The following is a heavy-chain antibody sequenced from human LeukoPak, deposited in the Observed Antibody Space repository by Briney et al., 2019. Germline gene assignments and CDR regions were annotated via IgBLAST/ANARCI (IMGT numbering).Heavy chain of an antibody. CDR3: ARRDQYVSSDC. CDR2: ISYSGST. D-gene: IGHD3-16*01. V-gene: IGHV4-39*01. Sequence: PSETLSLTCTVSGDSISSSRHSWGWIRQPPGKGLEWIGSISYSGSTYYNPSLKSRVTISVDTSKNQFSLKLTSVTAADTAVYYCARRDQYVSSDCWGQGTLVTVSS. CDR1: GDSISSSRHS. J-gene: IGHJ4*02.